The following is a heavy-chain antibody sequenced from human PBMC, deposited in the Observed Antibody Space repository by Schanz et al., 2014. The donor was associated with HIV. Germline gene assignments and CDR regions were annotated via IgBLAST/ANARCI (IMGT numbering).Heavy chain of an antibody. Sequence: EVQLVESGGGLVQPGRSLRLSCAASGFIFDDYAMHWVRQAPGKGLEWVSGISWNSGSIGYADSVKGRFTISRDNAKNSLNLQMNSLRAEDTAVYYCAKEEQQLGGVGGYHFDYWGQGTLVTVSS. D-gene: IGHD6-13*01. CDR2: ISWNSGSI. CDR3: AKEEQQLGGVGGYHFDY. V-gene: IGHV3-9*01. J-gene: IGHJ4*02. CDR1: GFIFDDYA.